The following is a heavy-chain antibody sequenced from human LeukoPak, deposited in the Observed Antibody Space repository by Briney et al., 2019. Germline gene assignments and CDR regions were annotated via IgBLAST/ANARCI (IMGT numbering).Heavy chain of an antibody. Sequence: GGSLRLSCAASGFTFSTCGMSWVRQAPGKGLQRVSGITASGDGTYYADSVKGRFTISRDNSKNTLYLQMNSLRAEDTAVYYCAREGYCSSTSCYAPDAFDIWGQGTMVTVSS. J-gene: IGHJ3*02. CDR2: ITASGDGT. CDR3: AREGYCSSTSCYAPDAFDI. D-gene: IGHD2-2*01. V-gene: IGHV3-23*01. CDR1: GFTFSTCG.